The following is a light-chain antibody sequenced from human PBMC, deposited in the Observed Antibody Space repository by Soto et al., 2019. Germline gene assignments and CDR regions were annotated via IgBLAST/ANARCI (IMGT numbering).Light chain of an antibody. J-gene: IGKJ1*01. Sequence: DIQMTQSPSTLSASVGDRVTITCRASQSISSWLAWYQQKPGRAPKLLLYKASTLESGVPSRFSGSGSGTEFTLTISSLQPDDFATYYCQQYWTYSGEFGQGTKVDIK. CDR1: QSISSW. CDR3: QQYWTYSGE. V-gene: IGKV1-5*03. CDR2: KAS.